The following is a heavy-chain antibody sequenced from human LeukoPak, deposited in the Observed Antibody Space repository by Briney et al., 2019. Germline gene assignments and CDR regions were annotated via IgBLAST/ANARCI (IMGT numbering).Heavy chain of an antibody. Sequence: ESGGSLRLSCAASGFTFSSYAMHWVRQAPGKGLEWVAVISYDGSNKYYADSVKGRFTISRDNSKNTLYLQMNSLRAEDTAVYYCARDYDYGDYETPFFDYWGQGTLVTVSS. CDR3: ARDYDYGDYETPFFDY. CDR1: GFTFSSYA. J-gene: IGHJ4*02. CDR2: ISYDGSNK. V-gene: IGHV3-30-3*01. D-gene: IGHD4-17*01.